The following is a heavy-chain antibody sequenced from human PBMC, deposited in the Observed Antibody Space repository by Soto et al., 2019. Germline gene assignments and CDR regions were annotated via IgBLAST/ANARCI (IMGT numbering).Heavy chain of an antibody. V-gene: IGHV3-23*01. J-gene: IGHJ4*02. CDR1: GFTFSSYA. CDR3: AKGSSGYDYYYFDY. D-gene: IGHD5-12*01. Sequence: PGGSLRLSCGASGFTFSSYAMTWVRQAPGKGLEWVSGISGSGGRTYYADSVKGRFTISRDNSKNTLYLQMNSLRAEDTAVYYCAKGSSGYDYYYFDYWGQGTLVTV. CDR2: ISGSGGRT.